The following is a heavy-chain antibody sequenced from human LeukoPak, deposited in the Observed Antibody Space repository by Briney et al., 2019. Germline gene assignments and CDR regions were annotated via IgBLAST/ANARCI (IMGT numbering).Heavy chain of an antibody. D-gene: IGHD3-10*01. CDR3: ARDLWFGETLDY. J-gene: IGHJ4*02. CDR2: ISSSSSYI. CDR1: GFTFSSYS. V-gene: IGHV3-21*01. Sequence: GGSLRLSCAASGFTFSSYSMNWVRQAPGKGLEWVSSISSSSSYIYYADSVKGRFTISRDNAKNSLYLQMNSLRVEDTAVYYCARDLWFGETLDYWGQGTLVTVSS.